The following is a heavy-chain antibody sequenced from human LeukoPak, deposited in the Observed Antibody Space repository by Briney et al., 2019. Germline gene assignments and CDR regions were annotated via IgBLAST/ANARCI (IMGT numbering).Heavy chain of an antibody. J-gene: IGHJ4*02. D-gene: IGHD6-19*01. Sequence: SETLSLTCTVSGYSISSGFYWGWIRQPPGKGLEWIGSIYHSGSTHYNSSLKSRVTISVDTSKNQFSLKLSSVTAADTAVYYCARAVDQWLERVPPDYWGQGTLVTVSS. CDR2: IYHSGST. V-gene: IGHV4-38-2*02. CDR1: GYSISSGFY. CDR3: ARAVDQWLERVPPDY.